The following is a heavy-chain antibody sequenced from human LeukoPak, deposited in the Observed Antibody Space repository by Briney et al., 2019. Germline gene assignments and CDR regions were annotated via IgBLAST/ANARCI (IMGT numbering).Heavy chain of an antibody. Sequence: GGPLRLSCAASGFTFSSYAMHWVRQAPGKGLEWVAVISYDGSNKYYADPVKGRFTISRDNSKNTLYLQMNSLRAEDTAVYYCARDYAGSIVVVPATNPYYFDYWGQGTLVTVSS. J-gene: IGHJ4*02. CDR1: GFTFSSYA. D-gene: IGHD2-2*01. CDR3: ARDYAGSIVVVPATNPYYFDY. CDR2: ISYDGSNK. V-gene: IGHV3-30*04.